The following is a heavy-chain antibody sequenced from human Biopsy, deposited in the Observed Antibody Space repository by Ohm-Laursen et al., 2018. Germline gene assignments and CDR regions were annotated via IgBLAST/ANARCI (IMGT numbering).Heavy chain of an antibody. J-gene: IGHJ3*02. D-gene: IGHD3-22*01. V-gene: IGHV4-39*01. CDR1: GGSISSNNYY. CDR3: GRREVVITHDAFDT. CDR2: LSYSGNT. Sequence: TLSLTCTVSGGSISSNNYYWGWIRQPPGKGLEWIGSLSYSGNTYSNPSLKSRVTISVDTSKKQFFLKLNSVTAADTAVYYCGRREVVITHDAFDTWGQGTMVTVSS.